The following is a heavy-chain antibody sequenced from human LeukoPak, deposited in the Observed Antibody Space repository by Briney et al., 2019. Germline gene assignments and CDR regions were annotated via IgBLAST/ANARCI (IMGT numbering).Heavy chain of an antibody. Sequence: GGSLRLSCAASGFTFSSYEMNWVRQAPGKGLEWVSYISSSGSTIYYADSVKGRFTISRDNAKNSLYLQMNSLRAEDTAVYYCARDGYSSSWYMVFDYWGQGTLVTVSS. CDR1: GFTFSSYE. D-gene: IGHD6-13*01. V-gene: IGHV3-48*03. CDR2: ISSSGSTI. CDR3: ARDGYSSSWYMVFDY. J-gene: IGHJ4*02.